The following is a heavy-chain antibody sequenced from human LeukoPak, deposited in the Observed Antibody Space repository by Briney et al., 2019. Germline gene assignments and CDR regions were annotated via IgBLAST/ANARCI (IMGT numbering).Heavy chain of an antibody. Sequence: ASVKVSCKVSGYTLTELSMHWVRQAPGKGLEWMGGFDPEDGETIYAQKFQGRVTMTEDTSTDTAYMGLSSLRSEDTAVYYCANAEHYYDSSGLSYYFDYWGQGTLVTVSS. CDR3: ANAEHYYDSSGLSYYFDY. D-gene: IGHD3-22*01. J-gene: IGHJ4*02. CDR1: GYTLTELS. CDR2: FDPEDGET. V-gene: IGHV1-24*01.